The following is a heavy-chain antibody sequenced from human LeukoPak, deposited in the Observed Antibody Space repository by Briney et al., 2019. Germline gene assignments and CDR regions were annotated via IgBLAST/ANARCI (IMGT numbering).Heavy chain of an antibody. D-gene: IGHD3-10*01. V-gene: IGHV3-21*01. CDR2: ISSSSYI. CDR3: ARDRPLLWFGESHYYYYGMDV. CDR1: GFVFSRYS. J-gene: IGHJ6*02. Sequence: GGSLRLSCAASGFVFSRYSMNWVRQAPGKGLEWVSSISSSSYIYYADSVKGRFTISRDNAKNSLYLQMNSLRAEDTAVYYCARDRPLLWFGESHYYYYGMDVWGQGTMVTVSS.